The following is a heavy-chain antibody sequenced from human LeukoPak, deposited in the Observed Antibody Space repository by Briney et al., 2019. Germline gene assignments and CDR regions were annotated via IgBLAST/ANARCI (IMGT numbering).Heavy chain of an antibody. J-gene: IGHJ4*02. D-gene: IGHD1-26*01. V-gene: IGHV3-30-3*01. CDR1: GFTFSSYA. CDR2: ISYDGSNK. Sequence: LPGGSLRLSCAASGFTFSSYAMPWVRQAPGKGLEWVAVISYDGSNKYYADSVKGRFTISRDNSKNTLYLQMNSLRAEDTAVYYCAREWGWGSYSIYYFDYWGQGTLVTVSS. CDR3: AREWGWGSYSIYYFDY.